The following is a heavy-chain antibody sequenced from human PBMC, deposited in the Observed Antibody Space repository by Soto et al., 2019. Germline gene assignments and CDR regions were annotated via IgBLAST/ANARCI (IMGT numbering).Heavy chain of an antibody. CDR3: ARDRPGGFGDSWDNNLYYYGMDV. CDR2: ISFDGSNQ. CDR1: GFTFSSYA. V-gene: IGHV3-30-3*01. D-gene: IGHD2-21*02. Sequence: QVQLVESGGGVVQPGRSLRLSCAASGFTFSSYAMHWVRQAPGKGLEWVAVISFDGSNQYYADSVKGRFTISRDNSKNTLYLQMNSLRVEDTAVFNCARDRPGGFGDSWDNNLYYYGMDVWGQGTTVIVSS. J-gene: IGHJ6*02.